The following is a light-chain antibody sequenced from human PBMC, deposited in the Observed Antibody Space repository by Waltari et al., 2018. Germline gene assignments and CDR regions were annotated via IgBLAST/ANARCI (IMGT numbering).Light chain of an antibody. Sequence: QSVLTQPPSVSAAPGQRVTISCSGGSSNIGNNYLSWYRQFPGTAPKLLIYEDNERPSGVPGRFSGSKSGTSATLDITGLQAGDEADYYCGTWDSSLSGAVFGGGTHLTVL. J-gene: IGLJ7*01. V-gene: IGLV1-51*02. CDR1: SSNIGNNY. CDR3: GTWDSSLSGAV. CDR2: EDN.